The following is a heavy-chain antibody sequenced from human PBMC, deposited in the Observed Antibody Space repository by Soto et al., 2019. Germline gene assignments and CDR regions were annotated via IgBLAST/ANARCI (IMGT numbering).Heavy chain of an antibody. Sequence: GESLKISCKGSGYSFTSYWIGWVRQMPGKGLEWMGITYPGDSDTRYSPSFQGQVTIPADKSISTAYLQWSSLKASDTAMYYCARLLRYYGSGSQNWFDPWGQGTLVTVSS. V-gene: IGHV5-51*01. CDR1: GYSFTSYW. J-gene: IGHJ5*02. CDR2: TYPGDSDT. D-gene: IGHD3-10*01. CDR3: ARLLRYYGSGSQNWFDP.